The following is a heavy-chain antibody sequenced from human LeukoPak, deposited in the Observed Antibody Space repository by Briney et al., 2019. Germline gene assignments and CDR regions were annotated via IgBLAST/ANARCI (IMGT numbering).Heavy chain of an antibody. V-gene: IGHV3-21*04. CDR3: ARATWGDENWFDP. D-gene: IGHD7-27*01. CDR2: INSGSNYK. J-gene: IGHJ5*02. Sequence: GGSLRLSCVASGFTFSSCSMNWVRQAPGKGLEWVSSINSGSNYKYYADSVKGRFTISRDNAQNSLYLQINSLRAEDTAVYYCARATWGDENWFDPWGQGTLVTVSS. CDR1: GFTFSSCS.